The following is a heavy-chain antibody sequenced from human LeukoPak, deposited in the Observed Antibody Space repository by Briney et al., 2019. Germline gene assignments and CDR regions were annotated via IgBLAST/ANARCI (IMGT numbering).Heavy chain of an antibody. J-gene: IGHJ4*02. CDR2: ISYDGSNK. Sequence: GRSLRLSCAASGFTFSSYGMHWVRQAPGKGLEWVAVISYDGSNKYYADSVKGRFTISRDNSKNTLYLQMNSLRAEDTAVYYCAKGRSVVMNPLDYWGQGTLVAVSS. D-gene: IGHD3-22*01. V-gene: IGHV3-30*18. CDR1: GFTFSSYG. CDR3: AKGRSVVMNPLDY.